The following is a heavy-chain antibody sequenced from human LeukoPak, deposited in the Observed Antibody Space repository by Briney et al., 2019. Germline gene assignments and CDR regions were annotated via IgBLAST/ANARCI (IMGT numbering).Heavy chain of an antibody. CDR2: INPKSGGT. V-gene: IGHV1-2*02. D-gene: IGHD3-10*01. Sequence: ASVKVSCKDSGYTFIHYYMHWVRQAPGQGLEWMGWINPKSGGTNYAQNFQGRVTMTRDTSIRTVYMELSRLRSDDTAVYYCANTYALGNYYKGGFDPWGQGTLVTVSS. J-gene: IGHJ5*02. CDR1: GYTFIHYY. CDR3: ANTYALGNYYKGGFDP.